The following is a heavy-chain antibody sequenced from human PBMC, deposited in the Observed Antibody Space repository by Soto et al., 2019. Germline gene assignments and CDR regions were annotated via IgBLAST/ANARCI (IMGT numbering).Heavy chain of an antibody. J-gene: IGHJ6*02. V-gene: IGHV3-33*01. Sequence: GGSLRLSCAASGFTFSSYGMHWVRQAPGKGLEWVAVIWYDGSNKYCADSVKGRFTISRDNSKNTLYLQMNSLRAEDTAVYYCARDAAVAGSFYYYYGMDVWGQGTTVTVSS. CDR3: ARDAAVAGSFYYYYGMDV. CDR2: IWYDGSNK. D-gene: IGHD6-19*01. CDR1: GFTFSSYG.